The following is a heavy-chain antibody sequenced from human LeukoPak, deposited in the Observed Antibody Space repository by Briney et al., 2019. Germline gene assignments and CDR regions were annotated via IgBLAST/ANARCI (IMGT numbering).Heavy chain of an antibody. V-gene: IGHV3-66*01. D-gene: IGHD6-19*01. CDR3: ARAPFRGYSTGWYRYFDY. Sequence: PGGSLRLSCAASGFIVSGNYMSWVRQAPGKGLEWVSVIYSGGRAYYSDSVKGRFTISRDNSKNTLFLQMDSLRAEDTAVYYCARAPFRGYSTGWYRYFDYWGQGTLVTVSS. CDR2: IYSGGRA. J-gene: IGHJ4*02. CDR1: GFIVSGNY.